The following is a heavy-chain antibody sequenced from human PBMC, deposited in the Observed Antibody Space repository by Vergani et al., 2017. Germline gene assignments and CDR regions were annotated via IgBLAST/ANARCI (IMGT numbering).Heavy chain of an antibody. J-gene: IGHJ4*02. D-gene: IGHD3-10*01. Sequence: QVDLQESGPGLVKSSETLSLHCAVSGYSVGSGYYWGWIRQPPGRGLEWFGCVHRNGNTYYTSSLRSRDTISRDTSKNQFSLRLTSVNAAYTAVYYCARQNPYGSSHVDFWGRGVLVTVSA. V-gene: IGHV4-38-2*01. CDR2: VHRNGNT. CDR1: GYSVGSGYY. CDR3: ARQNPYGSSHVDF.